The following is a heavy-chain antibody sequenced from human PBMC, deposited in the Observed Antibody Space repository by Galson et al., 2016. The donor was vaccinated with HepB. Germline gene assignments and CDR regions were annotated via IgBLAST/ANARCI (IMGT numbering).Heavy chain of an antibody. J-gene: IGHJ4*02. V-gene: IGHV3-74*03. D-gene: IGHD1-20*01. CDR1: GFTFRTYW. Sequence: SLRLSCAASGFTFRTYWMHWVRQSPGMGLVWVSRISSDGLTTTYADSVKGRFTISRDNGRNTLYLQMNSLRAEDTGVYYCARDNWDDAGCSVDHWGQGTLVTVSS. CDR3: ARDNWDDAGCSVDH. CDR2: ISSDGLTT.